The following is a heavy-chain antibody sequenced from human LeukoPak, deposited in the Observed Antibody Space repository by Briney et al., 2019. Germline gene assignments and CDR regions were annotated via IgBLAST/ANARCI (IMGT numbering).Heavy chain of an antibody. Sequence: SETLSLTCTVSGGSISSYYWSWIRQPSGKGLEWIGRIYTSGSTNYNPSLKSRVTISVDTSKNQFSLKLSSVTAAGTAVYYCARAKGSGWYSGGYFDYWGQGTLVTVSS. CDR2: IYTSGST. CDR1: GGSISSYY. J-gene: IGHJ4*02. V-gene: IGHV4-4*07. CDR3: ARAKGSGWYSGGYFDY. D-gene: IGHD6-19*01.